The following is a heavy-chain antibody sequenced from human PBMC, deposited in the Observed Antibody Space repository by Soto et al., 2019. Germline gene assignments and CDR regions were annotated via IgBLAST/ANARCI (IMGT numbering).Heavy chain of an antibody. Sequence: ASVKVSCKASGYTFTSYYMHWVRQAPGQGLEWMGIINPSGGSTSYAQKFQGRVTMTRDTSTSTVYMELTSVTAADTAVYYCARGYYESSDYFVGSPIFDHWGQGSLVTVSS. D-gene: IGHD3-22*01. CDR1: GYTFTSYY. CDR3: ARGYYESSDYFVGSPIFDH. J-gene: IGHJ4*02. V-gene: IGHV1-46*01. CDR2: INPSGGST.